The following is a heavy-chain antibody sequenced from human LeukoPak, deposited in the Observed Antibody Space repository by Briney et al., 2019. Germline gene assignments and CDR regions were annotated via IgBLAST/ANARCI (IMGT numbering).Heavy chain of an antibody. J-gene: IGHJ4*02. CDR3: TTDGEGYCSGGSCYSSFDY. D-gene: IGHD2-15*01. CDR1: GFTFSNAW. V-gene: IGHV3-15*01. CDR2: IKSKTDGGTT. Sequence: RGSLRLSCAASGFTFSNAWMSWVRQAPGKGLEWVGRIKSKTDGGTTDYAAPVKGRFTISRDDSKNTLYLQMNSLKTEDTAVYYCTTDGEGYCSGGSCYSSFDYWGQGTLVTVSS.